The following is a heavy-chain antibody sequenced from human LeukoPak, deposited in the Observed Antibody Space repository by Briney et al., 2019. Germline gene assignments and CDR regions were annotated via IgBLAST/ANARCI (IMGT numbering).Heavy chain of an antibody. V-gene: IGHV3-21*01. D-gene: IGHD5-24*01. CDR1: GFTFSNYD. CDR3: ARGEEKATITALDS. J-gene: IGHJ4*02. Sequence: GGSLRLSCATSGFTFSNYDMHWVRQAPGKGLEWVSAISSSSSYIYYADSIKGRFTISRDNAENSLYLQMNSLRAVDTAVYFCARGEEKATITALDSWGQGTLVTVSS. CDR2: ISSSSSYI.